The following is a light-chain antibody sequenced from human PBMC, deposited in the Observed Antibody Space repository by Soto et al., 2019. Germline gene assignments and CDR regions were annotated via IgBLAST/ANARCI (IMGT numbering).Light chain of an antibody. J-gene: IGKJ5*01. CDR1: QTVTRSY. Sequence: EILLTQSPGTLSLSPGERATLSCRASQTVTRSYLAWYQHKPGQAPRLLISGISRRAPGIPDRFSGDGSGTDFTLTISRLEPEDYAVYYCHQYDGSPITFGQGTRLEIK. CDR3: HQYDGSPIT. V-gene: IGKV3-20*01. CDR2: GIS.